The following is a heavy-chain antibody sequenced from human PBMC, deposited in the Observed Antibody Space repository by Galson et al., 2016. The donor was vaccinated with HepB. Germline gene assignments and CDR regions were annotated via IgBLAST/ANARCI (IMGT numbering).Heavy chain of an antibody. D-gene: IGHD2-21*02. J-gene: IGHJ4*02. CDR2: IYSTGTT. CDR3: ASGGNCGGYCYSFDH. CDR1: GGPISRGGYY. V-gene: IGHV4-39*01. Sequence: SETLSLTCSVSGGPISRGGYYWGWIRQPPGKALEWMGYIYSTGTTYYNPSLKSRVTIPVETSKNQVSLKLTSVTAADTAVYYCASGGNCGGYCYSFDHWGQGDLVAVSS.